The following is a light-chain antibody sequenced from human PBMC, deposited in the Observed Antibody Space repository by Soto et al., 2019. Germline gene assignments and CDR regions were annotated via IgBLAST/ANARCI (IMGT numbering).Light chain of an antibody. CDR1: QNVFSSY. V-gene: IGKV3-20*01. J-gene: IGKJ1*01. CDR2: GVS. Sequence: VLTQSPGTLSLSPGERATLSCRASQNVFSSYVAWYQQKFGQAPRLLIYGVSRRATGTPDRFSGSGSGTDFILTLRGLEPEDFAVSSCHQFYTASWTFGQGTRVE. CDR3: HQFYTASWT.